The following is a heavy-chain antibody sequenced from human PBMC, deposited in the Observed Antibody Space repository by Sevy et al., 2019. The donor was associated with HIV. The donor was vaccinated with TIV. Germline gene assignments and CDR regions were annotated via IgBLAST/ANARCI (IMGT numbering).Heavy chain of an antibody. CDR2: IWSDGAYQ. Sequence: GGSRRLSCAAAGFTFSNFAMHWVRQAPGKGLEWVAIIWSDGAYQYHGDSVKGRFTISSDNSQNTLYLQMNNVRVEDTAVYYCARGGYYYDNAAYYAFDSWGQGTLVTVSS. CDR1: GFTFSNFA. V-gene: IGHV3-33*01. D-gene: IGHD3-22*01. CDR3: ARGGYYYDNAAYYAFDS. J-gene: IGHJ4*02.